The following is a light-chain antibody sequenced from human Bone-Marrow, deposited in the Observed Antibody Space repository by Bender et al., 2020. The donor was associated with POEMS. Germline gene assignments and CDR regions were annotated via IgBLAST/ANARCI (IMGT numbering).Light chain of an antibody. CDR3: QSYDSYLSVWV. Sequence: QSALTQPASVSGSPGQSISISCTGTSSDIGGHNCVSWYQQHPGRAPKLMIFDVSNRPSGVSNRFSGSKSGNTASLTISGLQAEDEADYYCQSYDSYLSVWVFGGGTKVTVL. CDR1: SSDIGGHNC. CDR2: DVS. J-gene: IGLJ3*02. V-gene: IGLV2-14*03.